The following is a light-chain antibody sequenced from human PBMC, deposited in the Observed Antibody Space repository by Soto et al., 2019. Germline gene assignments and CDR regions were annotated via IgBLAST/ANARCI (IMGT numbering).Light chain of an antibody. CDR1: QSVSNF. J-gene: IGKJ5*01. Sequence: EIVLTQSPGTLYLSPGKGSTITCRASQSVSNFLDWYQQKTGQXPRXXIYDTSNRATGIPARFSFRRCRTDTTIVCGHRIPDDRLVQARRQRSNRWITYHLGTRLEIK. CDR2: DTS. CDR3: RQRSNRWIT. V-gene: IGKV3-11*01.